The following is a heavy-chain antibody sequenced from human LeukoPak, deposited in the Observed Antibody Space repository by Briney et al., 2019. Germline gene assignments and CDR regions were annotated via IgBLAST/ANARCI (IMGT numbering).Heavy chain of an antibody. CDR1: GGSISSGSYY. V-gene: IGHV4-61*02. CDR2: IYTSGST. Sequence: SQTLSLTCTVSGGSISSGSYYWSWIRQPPGKGLEWIGRIYTSGSTNYNPSLKSRVTISVDTSKNQFSLKLSSVTAADTAVYYCAGSRMVREIDYWGQGTLVTVSS. CDR3: AGSRMVREIDY. D-gene: IGHD3-10*01. J-gene: IGHJ4*02.